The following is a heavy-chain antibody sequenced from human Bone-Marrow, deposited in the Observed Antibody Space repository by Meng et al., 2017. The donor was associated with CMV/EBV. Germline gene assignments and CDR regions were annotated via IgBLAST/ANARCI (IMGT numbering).Heavy chain of an antibody. CDR1: GGSTSSYY. Sequence: SETLSLTCTVSGGSTSSYYWSWIRQPPGKGLEWIGYIYYSGSTNYNPSLKSRVTISVDTSKNQFSLKLSSVTAADTAVYYCARDSSSGTGAWFDPWGQGTLVTVSS. V-gene: IGHV4-59*01. J-gene: IGHJ5*02. D-gene: IGHD6-6*01. CDR2: IYYSGST. CDR3: ARDSSSGTGAWFDP.